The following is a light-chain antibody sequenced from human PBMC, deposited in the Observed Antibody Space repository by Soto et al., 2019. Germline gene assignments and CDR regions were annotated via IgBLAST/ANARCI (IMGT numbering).Light chain of an antibody. CDR2: GAS. Sequence: EIVMTQSPATLSVSPGERATLSCSASQSVSSNLAWYQQKPGQAPRLLIYGASTRATGIPARFSGSGSGTEFTLTISRLQSEDFAVYYSQQYKNWPPVTFGQGTKVEIK. V-gene: IGKV3-15*01. J-gene: IGKJ1*01. CDR3: QQYKNWPPVT. CDR1: QSVSSN.